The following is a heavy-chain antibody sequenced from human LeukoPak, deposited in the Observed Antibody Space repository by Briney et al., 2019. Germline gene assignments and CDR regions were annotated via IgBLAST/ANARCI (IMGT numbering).Heavy chain of an antibody. Sequence: PGGSLRLSCTASAFTFGNSPMSWFRQPPGKGLEWVGFIRSKGYGGTTEYAASVKGRFSISRDDSKSIVYLQMNSLKIEDTAVYYCTRDRWYNWDDGAQGTLVTVSS. V-gene: IGHV3-49*03. CDR3: TRDRWYNWDD. D-gene: IGHD1-1*01. J-gene: IGHJ4*02. CDR2: IRSKGYGGTT. CDR1: AFTFGNSP.